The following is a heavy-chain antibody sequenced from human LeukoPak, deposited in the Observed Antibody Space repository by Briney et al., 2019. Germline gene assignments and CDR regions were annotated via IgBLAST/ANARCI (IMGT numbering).Heavy chain of an antibody. CDR1: GYTLTELS. CDR3: ATVGMGLPEYYGMDV. V-gene: IGHV1-24*01. J-gene: IGHJ6*04. Sequence: GASVKVSCEVSGYTLTELSMHWVRQAPGKGLEWMGGFDPEDGETIYAQKFQGRVTMTEDTSTDTAYMELSSLRSEDTAVYYCATVGMGLPEYYGMDVWGKGTTVTVSS. CDR2: FDPEDGET. D-gene: IGHD1-14*01.